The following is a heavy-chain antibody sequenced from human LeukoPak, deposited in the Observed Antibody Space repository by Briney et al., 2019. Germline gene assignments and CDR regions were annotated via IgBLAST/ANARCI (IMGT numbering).Heavy chain of an antibody. CDR2: ISAYNGNT. J-gene: IGHJ4*02. CDR3: GYCSSTSCYFGGRIDY. CDR1: GYTFTSYG. D-gene: IGHD2-2*01. Sequence: VASVKVSCKASGYTFTSYGISWVRQAPGQGLEWMGWISAYNGNTNYAQKLQGRVTMTTDTSTSTAYMELRSLRSDDTAVYYCGYCSSTSCYFGGRIDYWGQGTLVTVSS. V-gene: IGHV1-18*01.